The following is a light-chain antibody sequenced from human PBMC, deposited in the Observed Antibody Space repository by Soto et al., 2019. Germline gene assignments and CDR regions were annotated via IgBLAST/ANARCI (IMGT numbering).Light chain of an antibody. Sequence: EIVLTQSPGTLSLSPGERATLSCRASQSVSSSYLAWYQQKPGQAPRLLIYGASNRATGIPDRFSGSGSGTDFTLTISSLQSEDFAVYYCQQYNKWPITFGQGTHWR. CDR3: QQYNKWPIT. CDR1: QSVSSSY. V-gene: IGKV3-20*01. J-gene: IGKJ5*01. CDR2: GAS.